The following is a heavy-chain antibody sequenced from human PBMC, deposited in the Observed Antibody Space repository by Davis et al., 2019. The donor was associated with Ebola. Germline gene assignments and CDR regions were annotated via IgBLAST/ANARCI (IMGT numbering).Heavy chain of an antibody. D-gene: IGHD6-13*01. CDR1: GFSFSNYA. CDR2: ISSSGHKI. J-gene: IGHJ4*02. Sequence: GGSLRLSCAASGFSFSNYAMSWVRQAPGKGLEWVSGISSSGHKIYYADSVKGRLIISRDNSKNTLYLEMNSLRAADTAIYYCAKDIGNYSSSWHFDSWGQGTLVTVSS. CDR3: AKDIGNYSSSWHFDS. V-gene: IGHV3-23*01.